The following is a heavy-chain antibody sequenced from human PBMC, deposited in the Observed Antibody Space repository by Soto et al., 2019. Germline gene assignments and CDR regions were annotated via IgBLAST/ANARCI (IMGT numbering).Heavy chain of an antibody. Sequence: SVKVSCKASGGTFSSYTISWVRQAPGQGLEWMGRIIPILGIANYAQKFQGRVTITADKSTSPTYMELSSLTSDDTAVYYCARAPLGIIVAPDFWGQGTLVAVSS. D-gene: IGHD3-22*01. J-gene: IGHJ4*02. V-gene: IGHV1-69*02. CDR1: GGTFSSYT. CDR3: ARAPLGIIVAPDF. CDR2: IIPILGIA.